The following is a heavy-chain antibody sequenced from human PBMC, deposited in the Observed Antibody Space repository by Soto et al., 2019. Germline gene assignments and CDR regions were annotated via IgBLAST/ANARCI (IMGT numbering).Heavy chain of an antibody. CDR3: ARDGGVWFGELYSYYYYGMDV. CDR1: GYSIRSGYF. J-gene: IGHJ6*02. D-gene: IGHD3-10*01. Sequence: PSETLSLTCAVSGYSIRSGYFWGWIRQPPGKGLEWIGSMYHSGSTYYNPSLKSRVTISVDTSKNQFSLKLSSVTAADTAVYYCARDGGVWFGELYSYYYYGMDVWGQGTTVTVSS. CDR2: MYHSGST. V-gene: IGHV4-38-2*02.